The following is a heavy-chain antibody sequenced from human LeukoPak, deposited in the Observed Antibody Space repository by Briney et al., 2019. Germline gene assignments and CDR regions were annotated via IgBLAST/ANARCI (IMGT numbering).Heavy chain of an antibody. J-gene: IGHJ4*02. V-gene: IGHV4-59*01. Sequence: KPSETLSLTCTVSGGSISSYYWSSIRQPPGKGLEWIGYIYYSGSTNYNPSLKSRVTTSVDTSKNQFSLKLSSVTAADTAVYYCARESGYSYGLGYWGQGTLVTVSS. D-gene: IGHD5-18*01. CDR1: GGSISSYY. CDR2: IYYSGST. CDR3: ARESGYSYGLGY.